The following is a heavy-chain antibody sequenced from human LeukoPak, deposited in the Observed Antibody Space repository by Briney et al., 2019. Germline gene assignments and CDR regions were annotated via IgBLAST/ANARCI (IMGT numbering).Heavy chain of an antibody. D-gene: IGHD1-26*01. V-gene: IGHV3-23*01. CDR3: VKPYSGSLGNDAFDI. CDR2: ISGSGEST. J-gene: IGHJ3*02. Sequence: GGSLRLSCAASGFTFSSYAMHWVRQAPGKGLEWVSAISGSGESTDYADSVKGRFTVSRDNSKNTLYLQMNSLRPEDTAVYYCVKPYSGSLGNDAFDIWGQGTMVTVSS. CDR1: GFTFSSYA.